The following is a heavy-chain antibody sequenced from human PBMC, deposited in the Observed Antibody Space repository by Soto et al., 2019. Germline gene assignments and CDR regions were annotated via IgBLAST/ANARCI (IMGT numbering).Heavy chain of an antibody. J-gene: IGHJ4*02. CDR1: GGSMSRGDYS. V-gene: IGHV4-30-2*01. D-gene: IGHD2-2*01. Sequence: PSETLSLTCTVSGGSMSRGDYSWSWIRQPPGKGLEWIGYIYHSGSTYYNPSLKSRVTISVDRSKNQFSLKLSSVTAADTAVYYCASRPTTPFDYWGQGTLVTVSS. CDR2: IYHSGST. CDR3: ASRPTTPFDY.